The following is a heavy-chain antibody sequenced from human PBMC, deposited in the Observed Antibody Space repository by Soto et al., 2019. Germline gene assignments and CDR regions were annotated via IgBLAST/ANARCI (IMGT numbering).Heavy chain of an antibody. J-gene: IGHJ4*02. CDR2: MYYSGST. D-gene: IGHD5-12*01. CDR1: GGSLRSYY. V-gene: IGHV4-59*01. CDR3: ARLPGIEMSTTFFDY. Sequence: QVQLQESGPGLVKPSETLSLTCTVSGGSLRSYYWSWIRQPPGKGLERIGYMYYSGSTNYNPSLKRLGTVAADTSKNHLHLKLRSVTAGDAAVYYCARLPGIEMSTTFFDYWGRGILVTVSS.